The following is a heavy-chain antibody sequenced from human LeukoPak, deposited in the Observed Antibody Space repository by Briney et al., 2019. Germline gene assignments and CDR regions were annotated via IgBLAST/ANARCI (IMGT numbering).Heavy chain of an antibody. CDR3: ARDFRVGVVIIGDYYYYMDV. CDR1: VGSFSGYY. J-gene: IGHJ6*03. V-gene: IGHV4-34*01. D-gene: IGHD3-3*01. Sequence: SGTLSLTCAVYVGSFSGYYWSWIRQPPGKGLEWIGEIHHSGSTNYNPSLKSRVTISVDKSKNQFSLKLSSVTAADTAVYYCARDFRVGVVIIGDYYYYMDVWGKGTTVTVSS. CDR2: IHHSGST.